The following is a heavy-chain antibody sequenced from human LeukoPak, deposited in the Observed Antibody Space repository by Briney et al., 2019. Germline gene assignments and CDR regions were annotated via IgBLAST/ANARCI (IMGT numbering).Heavy chain of an antibody. CDR3: ARRVTDSSGYYSAYYFDY. D-gene: IGHD3-22*01. J-gene: IGHJ4*02. V-gene: IGHV5-51*01. CDR2: IYPGDSDT. CDR1: VYSFTNYW. Sequence: GESLKISCKGSVYSFTNYWIGWVRQMPGKGLEWMGIIYPGDSDTRYSPSFQGQVTISADKSISTAYLQWSSLKASDTAMYYCARRVTDSSGYYSAYYFDYWGQGTLVTVSS.